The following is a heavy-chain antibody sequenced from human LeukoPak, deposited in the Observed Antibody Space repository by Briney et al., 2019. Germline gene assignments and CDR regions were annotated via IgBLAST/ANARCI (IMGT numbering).Heavy chain of an antibody. D-gene: IGHD4-23*01. V-gene: IGHV4-34*01. J-gene: IGHJ4*02. CDR3: ARTRDYGGNSLDFDY. CDR2: INHSGST. CDR1: GGSFSGYY. Sequence: PSETLSLTCAVYGGSFSGYYWSWIRQPPGKVLEWIGEINHSGSTNYNPSLKSRVTISVDTSKNQFSLKLSSVTAADTAVYYCARTRDYGGNSLDFDYWGQGTLVTVSS.